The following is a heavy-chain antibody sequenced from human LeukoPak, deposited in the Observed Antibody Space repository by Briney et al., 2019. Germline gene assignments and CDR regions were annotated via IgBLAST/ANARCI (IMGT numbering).Heavy chain of an antibody. Sequence: TGGSLRLSCAASGFTFSSYWMNWVRQAPGKGLEWMANIKQDGSEKYYVDSLKGRFTISRDNAKNSLYLQMNSLRAEDTAVYYCAREPPYNSDAFDIWGQGTMVTVSS. CDR3: AREPPYNSDAFDI. D-gene: IGHD5-24*01. J-gene: IGHJ3*02. CDR2: IKQDGSEK. V-gene: IGHV3-7*01. CDR1: GFTFSSYW.